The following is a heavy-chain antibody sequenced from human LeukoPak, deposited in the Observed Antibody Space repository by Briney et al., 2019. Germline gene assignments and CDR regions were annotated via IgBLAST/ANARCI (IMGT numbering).Heavy chain of an antibody. Sequence: ASVKVSCKASGGTFSSYAISWVRQAPGQGLEWMGGIIPIFGTANYAQKFQGRVTITADESTSTAYVELSSLRSEDTAVYYCATVSVGATYGMDVWGQGTTVTVSS. J-gene: IGHJ6*02. CDR1: GGTFSSYA. D-gene: IGHD1-26*01. CDR3: ATVSVGATYGMDV. CDR2: IIPIFGTA. V-gene: IGHV1-69*01.